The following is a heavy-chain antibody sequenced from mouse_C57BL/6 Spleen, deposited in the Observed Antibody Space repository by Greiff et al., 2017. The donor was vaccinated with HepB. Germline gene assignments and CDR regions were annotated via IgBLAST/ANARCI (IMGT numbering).Heavy chain of an antibody. V-gene: IGHV1-42*01. CDR1: GYSFTGYY. CDR3: ARLGVLGRGYFDY. CDR2: INPSTGGT. J-gene: IGHJ2*01. Sequence: VQLQQSGPELVKPGASVKISCKASGYSFTGYYMNWVKQSPEKSLEWIGEINPSTGGTTYNQKFKAKATLTVDKSSSTAYMQLKSLTSEDSAVYYCARLGVLGRGYFDYWGQGTTLTVSS. D-gene: IGHD4-1*01.